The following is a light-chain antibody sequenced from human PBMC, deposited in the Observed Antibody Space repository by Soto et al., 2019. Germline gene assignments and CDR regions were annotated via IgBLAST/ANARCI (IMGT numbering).Light chain of an antibody. CDR1: KLGDKY. V-gene: IGLV3-1*01. J-gene: IGLJ1*01. Sequence: SYELTQPPSVSVSPGQTASITCSGDKLGDKYVCWYQQKPGQSPVLVIYQDTKRPSGIPERFSGSNSGNTATLTISGTQAIDEADYYCQAWDSSTVIFGSGTKLTVL. CDR2: QDT. CDR3: QAWDSSTVI.